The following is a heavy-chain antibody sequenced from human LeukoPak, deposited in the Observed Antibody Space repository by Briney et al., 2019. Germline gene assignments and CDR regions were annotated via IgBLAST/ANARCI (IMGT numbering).Heavy chain of an antibody. J-gene: IGHJ6*03. Sequence: ASVKVSCKASGYTFTGYYMHWVRQAPGQGLEWMGWINPNSGGTNYAQKFQGRVTMTRDTSISTAYMELSRLRSEDTAVYYCATTRCSSTSCDYYYMDVWGKGTTVTVSS. V-gene: IGHV1-2*02. CDR3: ATTRCSSTSCDYYYMDV. CDR1: GYTFTGYY. D-gene: IGHD2-2*01. CDR2: INPNSGGT.